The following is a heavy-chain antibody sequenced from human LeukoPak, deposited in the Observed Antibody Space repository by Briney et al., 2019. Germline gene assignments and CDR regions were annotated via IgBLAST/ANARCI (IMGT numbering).Heavy chain of an antibody. J-gene: IGHJ4*02. V-gene: IGHV3-15*01. D-gene: IGHD2-2*01. CDR3: TTDPLYCSSTSCHDY. CDR2: IKSKTDSRTT. CDR1: GFTFSNAW. Sequence: GGSLRLSCAAYGFTFSNAWMSWVRQARGKGVERVGRIKSKTDSRTTDYAATVKGRFTISRDDSKNTLYLQMNSLKTEDTAVYYCTTDPLYCSSTSCHDYWGQGTLVTVSS.